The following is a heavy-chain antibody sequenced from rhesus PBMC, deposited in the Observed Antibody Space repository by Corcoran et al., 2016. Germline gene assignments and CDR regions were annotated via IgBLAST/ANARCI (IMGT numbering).Heavy chain of an antibody. V-gene: IGHV4-76*01. J-gene: IGHJ4*01. CDR3: ARLVITTLDY. Sequence: QVQLQESGPGVVKPSETLSLTCAVSGYSISSGYDWSWLRQPPGKGLEWFGYIYGSSGSTNYNPSLKNRVTISKDTSKNQFSLKVSSVTAADTAVYYCARLVITTLDYWGQGVLVTVSS. CDR2: IYGSSGST. CDR1: GYSISSGYD. D-gene: IGHD3-16*01.